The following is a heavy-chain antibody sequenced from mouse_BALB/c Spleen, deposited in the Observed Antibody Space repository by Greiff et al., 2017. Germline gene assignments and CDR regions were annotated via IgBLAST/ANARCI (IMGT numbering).Heavy chain of an antibody. CDR1: GYSITGGYY. CDR3: TRFYSGSLDY. Sequence: EVKLMESGPGLVKPSQSLSLTCSVTGYSITGGYYWNWIRQFPGNKLEWMGYISYDGSNNYNPSLKNRISITRDTSKNQFFLKLNSVTTEDTATYYCTRFYSGSLDYWGQGTTLTVSS. D-gene: IGHD1-1*01. J-gene: IGHJ2*01. V-gene: IGHV3-6*02. CDR2: ISYDGSN.